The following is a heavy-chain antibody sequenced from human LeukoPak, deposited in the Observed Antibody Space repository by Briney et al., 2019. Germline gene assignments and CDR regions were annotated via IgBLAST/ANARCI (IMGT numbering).Heavy chain of an antibody. CDR3: AREGGSYRPLDY. D-gene: IGHD3-16*02. CDR1: GGSITQTNY. Sequence: SETLSLTCDVSGGSITQTNYWTWLRQPPGQRLEWMGEVNLQGGTNYNPSLLRRVAISVDTSANHVSLQMTSVTAADTAVYYCAREGGSYRPLDYSGQGTLVTVSS. V-gene: IGHV4-4*02. CDR2: VNLQGGT. J-gene: IGHJ4*02.